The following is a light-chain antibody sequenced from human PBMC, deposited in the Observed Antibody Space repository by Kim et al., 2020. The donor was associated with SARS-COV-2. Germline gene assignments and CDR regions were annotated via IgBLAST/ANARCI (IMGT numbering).Light chain of an antibody. CDR1: KSGNKY. CDR2: QDS. CDR3: QAWDSSTKVV. V-gene: IGLV3-1*01. Sequence: SYELTQPPSVSVSPGQTASITCSGDKSGNKYACWYQQKPGQSPVLVIYQDSKRPSGIPERFSGSNSGNTATLTISGTQAMDEADYYCQAWDSSTKVVFGGGTQLTVL. J-gene: IGLJ2*01.